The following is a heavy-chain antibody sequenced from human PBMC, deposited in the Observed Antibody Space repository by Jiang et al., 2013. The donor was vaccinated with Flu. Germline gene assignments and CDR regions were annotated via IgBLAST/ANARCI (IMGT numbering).Heavy chain of an antibody. D-gene: IGHD1-26*01. J-gene: IGHJ4*02. Sequence: TSYAQKFQGRVTMTRDTSTSTVYMELSSLRSEDTAVYYCARAPYSGSYRYYFDYWGQGTLVTVSS. CDR2: T. CDR3: ARAPYSGSYRYYFDY. V-gene: IGHV1-46*03.